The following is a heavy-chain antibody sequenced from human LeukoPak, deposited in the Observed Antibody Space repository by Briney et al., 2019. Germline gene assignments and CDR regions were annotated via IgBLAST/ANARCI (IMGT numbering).Heavy chain of an antibody. J-gene: IGHJ4*02. V-gene: IGHV3-21*01. Sequence: GGSLRLSCAASRFTFSSYSMNWVRQAPGKGLEWVSSISSSSSYIYYADSVKGRFTISRDNAKNSLYLQMNSLRAEDTAVYYCARAPSDYWGQGTLVTVSS. CDR1: RFTFSSYS. CDR2: ISSSSSYI. CDR3: ARAPSDY.